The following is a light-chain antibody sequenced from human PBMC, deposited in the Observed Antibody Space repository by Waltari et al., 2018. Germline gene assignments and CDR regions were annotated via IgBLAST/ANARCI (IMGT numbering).Light chain of an antibody. CDR1: NIEHNY. CDR3: GAWDISLSAWV. V-gene: IGLV1-51*01. J-gene: IGLJ3*02. CDR2: DND. Sequence: QSVLTQPPSVSAAPGQRVTISCSNIEHNYVSWYQQLQGTAAKLLIDDNDKRPSRIPDRFSGSKSGTSATLGTTRLQTGDEADYYGGAWDISLSAWVFGGGTKLTVL.